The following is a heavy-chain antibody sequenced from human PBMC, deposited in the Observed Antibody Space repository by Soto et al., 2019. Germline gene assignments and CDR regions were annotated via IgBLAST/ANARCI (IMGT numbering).Heavy chain of an antibody. CDR1: GGSFSGYY. Sequence: QVQLQQWGAGLLKPSETLSLTCAVYGGSFSGYYWSWIRQPPGKGLEWIGEINHSGSTNYNPSLKSRVTISVDTSKNHFSLKVSSVAAADTAVYYCARGKTYYDYVGGSYRSVPFDYWGQGTLVTVSS. V-gene: IGHV4-34*01. J-gene: IGHJ4*02. CDR3: ARGKTYYDYVGGSYRSVPFDY. D-gene: IGHD3-16*02. CDR2: INHSGST.